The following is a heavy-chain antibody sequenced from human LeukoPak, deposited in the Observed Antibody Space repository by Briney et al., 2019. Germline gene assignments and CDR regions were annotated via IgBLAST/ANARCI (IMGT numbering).Heavy chain of an antibody. Sequence: GASLKVSCKASVYTFTDYYMDWVRQAPGQGLEWMGWINHNSGGTNYAQQFQGRVTMSRDTSNSTAYMELSRLRSDDTAVYYCARDGPRGDVDYWGQGTLVTVSS. D-gene: IGHD3-10*01. V-gene: IGHV1-2*02. CDR3: ARDGPRGDVDY. J-gene: IGHJ4*02. CDR1: VYTFTDYY. CDR2: INHNSGGT.